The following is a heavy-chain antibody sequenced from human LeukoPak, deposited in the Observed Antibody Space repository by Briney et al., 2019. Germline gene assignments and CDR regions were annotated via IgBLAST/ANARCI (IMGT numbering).Heavy chain of an antibody. J-gene: IGHJ6*02. Sequence: GGSLRLSCAASGFTFSDYNMSWIRQAPGKGLEWVSYISSSGSTTYYADSVKGRFTISRDNAKNSLYLQMNSLRAEDTAVYYCARGTVALGDYDCYGMDVWGQGTTVTVSS. CDR3: ARGTVALGDYDCYGMDV. D-gene: IGHD3-22*01. CDR1: GFTFSDYN. CDR2: ISSSGSTT. V-gene: IGHV3-11*01.